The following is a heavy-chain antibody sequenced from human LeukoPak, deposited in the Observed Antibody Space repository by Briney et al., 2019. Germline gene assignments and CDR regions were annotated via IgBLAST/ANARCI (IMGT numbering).Heavy chain of an antibody. CDR2: INWNGGST. CDR3: ARDLPYSGSYYYYYYMDV. D-gene: IGHD1-26*01. V-gene: IGHV3-20*04. CDR1: GFTFDDYG. J-gene: IGHJ6*03. Sequence: PGGSLRLPCAASGFTFDDYGMSWVRQAPGKGLEWVSGINWNGGSTGYADSVKGRFTISRDNAKNSLYLQMNSLRAEDTALYYCARDLPYSGSYYYYYYMDVWGKGTTVTVSS.